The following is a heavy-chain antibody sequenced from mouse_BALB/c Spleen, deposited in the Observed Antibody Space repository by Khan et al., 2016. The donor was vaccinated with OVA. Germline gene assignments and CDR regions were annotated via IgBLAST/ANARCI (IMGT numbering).Heavy chain of an antibody. J-gene: IGHJ3*01. CDR3: ASEGAACFPY. CDR1: GYTFTDYY. CDR2: IYPGSGNI. Sequence: QVQLKQSGAELARPGASVKLSCKASGYTFTDYYITWMQQRTGQCLEWIGAIYPGSGNIYYNDTFKGQATLTADNSSSTADMRLSSLTAEDSAVYFCASEGAACFPYWGQGTLVTVSA. V-gene: IGHV1-77*01.